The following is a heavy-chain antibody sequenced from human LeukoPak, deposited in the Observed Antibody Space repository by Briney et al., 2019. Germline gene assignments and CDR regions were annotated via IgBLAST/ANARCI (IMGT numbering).Heavy chain of an antibody. Sequence: PGGSLRFSCAASGFIVSSNYMSWVRQAPGKGLEWVSVIYTGGSTYYPDSVKGRFTISRDNSKNTVYLQMSSLRAEDTAVYYCAKEGDCSTTRCLTRGLDVWGKGTTVTVSS. CDR3: AKEGDCSTTRCLTRGLDV. D-gene: IGHD2-2*01. J-gene: IGHJ6*04. CDR1: GFIVSSNY. V-gene: IGHV3-53*01. CDR2: IYTGGST.